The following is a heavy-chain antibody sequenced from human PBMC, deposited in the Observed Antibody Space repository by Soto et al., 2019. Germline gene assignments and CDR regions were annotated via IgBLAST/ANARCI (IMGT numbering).Heavy chain of an antibody. Sequence: EXLNIYYTCSGYXLTNILVYWVRHMPGKGLEWMGRIDPGYSVTTYNPSFQCHVTMSADKSINTAYLQLSILKASDSAMYYCASGGDASGYHAFAIWGLGTMVTVSS. CDR1: GYXLTNIL. J-gene: IGHJ3*02. CDR3: ASGGDASGYHAFAI. V-gene: IGHV5-10-1*01. CDR2: IDPGYSVT. D-gene: IGHD5-12*01.